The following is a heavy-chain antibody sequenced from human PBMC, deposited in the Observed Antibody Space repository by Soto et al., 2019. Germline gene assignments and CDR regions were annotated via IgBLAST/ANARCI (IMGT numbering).Heavy chain of an antibody. J-gene: IGHJ4*02. V-gene: IGHV3-23*01. CDR3: ARDVRASGEMFDY. Sequence: GGSLRLSCAASGFTFTNYGLSWVRQAPGKGLDWVATVSGDASNTHYADSVKGRFTISRDNSKSILFLQMKSLRVEDTAIYYCARDVRASGEMFDYWGQGTQVTVS. D-gene: IGHD4-17*01. CDR1: GFTFTNYG. CDR2: VSGDASNT.